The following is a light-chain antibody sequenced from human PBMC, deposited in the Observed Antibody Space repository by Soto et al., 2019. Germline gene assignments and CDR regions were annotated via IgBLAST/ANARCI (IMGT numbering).Light chain of an antibody. Sequence: EIVMTQSPLSLPVTPGEPASISCRSSQSLLHSNGDDYVDWYLQKPGQSPQLLIYSGSNRASGVPDTFGGSGSCTDFTLKISRVEAEDVGVYYCMQALQTPPYTFGQGTKLEIK. CDR2: SGS. CDR1: QSLLHSNGDDY. V-gene: IGKV2-28*01. CDR3: MQALQTPPYT. J-gene: IGKJ2*01.